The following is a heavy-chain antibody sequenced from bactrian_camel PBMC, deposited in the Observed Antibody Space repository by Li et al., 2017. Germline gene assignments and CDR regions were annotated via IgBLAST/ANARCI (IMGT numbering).Heavy chain of an antibody. Sequence: HVQLVESGGGSVQAGGSLRLSCGVSGRSSGSSFCMGWFRQVPGKEREGIAHIDNAGNTYYADSVKGRFTISQDNAKSTLYLQTNNLKPEDTAMYYCAAGYRVAVVANWLAPPSYMDSWGKGTQVTVS. J-gene: IGHJ7*01. V-gene: IGHV3S57*01. D-gene: IGHD2*01. CDR1: GRSSGSSFC. CDR2: IDNAGNT.